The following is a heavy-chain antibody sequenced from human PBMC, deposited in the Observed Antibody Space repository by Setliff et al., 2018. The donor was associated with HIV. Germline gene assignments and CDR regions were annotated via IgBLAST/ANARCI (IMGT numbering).Heavy chain of an antibody. D-gene: IGHD6-6*01. V-gene: IGHV4-34*01. Sequence: SETLSLTCAVYGGSFSGYYWSWIRQPPGKGLEWIGEINHSGSTNYNPSLKSRVAISVDTSKNQFSVKLSSVTAADTAVYYCARGRHYSSSAPFAIDLWGQGMLVTVSS. CDR2: INHSGST. CDR3: ARGRHYSSSAPFAIDL. J-gene: IGHJ5*02. CDR1: GGSFSGYY.